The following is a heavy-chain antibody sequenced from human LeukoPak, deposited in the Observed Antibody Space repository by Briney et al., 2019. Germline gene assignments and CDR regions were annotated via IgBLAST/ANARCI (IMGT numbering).Heavy chain of an antibody. J-gene: IGHJ4*02. CDR1: GFTFSSYG. Sequence: PGRSLRLSCAASGFTFSSYGMHWVRQAPGKGLEWVAVIWYDGSNKYYADSVKGRFTISRDNSKNTLYLRMNSLRAEDTAVYYCARDHYGSGSYYQRFDYWGQGTLVTVSS. D-gene: IGHD3-10*01. V-gene: IGHV3-33*01. CDR2: IWYDGSNK. CDR3: ARDHYGSGSYYQRFDY.